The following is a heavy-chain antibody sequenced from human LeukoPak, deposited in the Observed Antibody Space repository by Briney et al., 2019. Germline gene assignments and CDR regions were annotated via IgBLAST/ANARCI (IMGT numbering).Heavy chain of an antibody. CDR2: IYHSGST. CDR3: ASSYGSGSYYNGRFDP. V-gene: IGHV4-38-2*02. CDR1: GYSISSGYY. Sequence: PSETLSLTCTVSGYSISSGYYWGWIRQPPGKGLEWIGSIYHSGSTYYNPSLKSRVTISVDTSKNQFSLKLSSVTAADTAVYYCASSYGSGSYYNGRFDPWGQGTLVTVSS. J-gene: IGHJ5*02. D-gene: IGHD3-10*01.